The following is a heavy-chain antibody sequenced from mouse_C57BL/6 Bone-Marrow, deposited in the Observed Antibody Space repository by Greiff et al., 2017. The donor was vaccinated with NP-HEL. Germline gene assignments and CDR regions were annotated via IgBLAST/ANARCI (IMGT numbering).Heavy chain of an antibody. V-gene: IGHV7-1*01. Sequence: DVHLVESGGGLVQSGRSLRLSCATSGFTFSDFYMEWVRQAPGKGLEWIAASRNKANDYTTEYSASVKGRFIVSRDTSQSILYLQMNALRAEDTAIYYCARDAGLLGPFAYWGQGTLVTVSA. D-gene: IGHD2-3*01. CDR3: ARDAGLLGPFAY. CDR2: SRNKANDYTT. CDR1: GFTFSDFY. J-gene: IGHJ3*01.